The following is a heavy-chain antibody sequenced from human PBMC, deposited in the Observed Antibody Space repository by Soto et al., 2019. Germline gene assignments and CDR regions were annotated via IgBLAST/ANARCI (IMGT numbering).Heavy chain of an antibody. V-gene: IGHV3-11*01. CDR1: GFTFSDYY. CDR3: ARDLDGYDYFAFDI. J-gene: IGHJ3*02. D-gene: IGHD5-12*01. CDR2: ISSSGSTI. Sequence: GESLKISCAASGFTFSDYYMSWIRQAPGKGLEWVSYISSSGSTIYYADSVKGRFTISRDNAKNSLYLQMNSLRAEDTAVYYCARDLDGYDYFAFDIWGQGTMVTVSS.